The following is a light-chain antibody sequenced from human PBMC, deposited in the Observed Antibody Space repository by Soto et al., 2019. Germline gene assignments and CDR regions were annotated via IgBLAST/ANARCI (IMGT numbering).Light chain of an antibody. V-gene: IGKV1-33*01. CDR3: QQYDNLLPALT. Sequence: DIQMTQSPSSLSASVGDRVTITCQASQDISNYLNWYQQKPGKAPKLLIYDASNVETGVPSRFSGSGSGTDFTFTISSLQPEDIATYYCQQYDNLLPALTFGGGTKVEIK. CDR2: DAS. CDR1: QDISNY. J-gene: IGKJ4*01.